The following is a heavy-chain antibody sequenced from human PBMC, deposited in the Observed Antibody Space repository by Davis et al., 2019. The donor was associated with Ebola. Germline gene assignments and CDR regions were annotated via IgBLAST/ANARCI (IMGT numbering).Heavy chain of an antibody. D-gene: IGHD2-15*01. V-gene: IGHV1-46*01. CDR3: ARVKGGYCSGGSCYLSYYYGMDV. CDR1: GYTFTSYY. J-gene: IGHJ6*02. CDR2: INPSGGST. Sequence: AASVKVSCKASGYTFTSYYMHWVRQAPGQGLEWMGIINPSGGSTSYAQKFQGRVTMTRDTSTSTAYMELRSLRSDDTAVYYCARVKGGYCSGGSCYLSYYYGMDVWGQGTTVTVSS.